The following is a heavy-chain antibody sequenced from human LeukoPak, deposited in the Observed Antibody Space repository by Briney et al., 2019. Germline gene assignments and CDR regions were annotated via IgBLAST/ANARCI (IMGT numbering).Heavy chain of an antibody. CDR3: ARELYDYDFWSGYQNYYMDV. CDR2: IYTSGST. CDR1: GGSISSYY. D-gene: IGHD3-3*01. J-gene: IGHJ6*03. V-gene: IGHV4-4*07. Sequence: SETLSLTCTVSGGSISSYYWSWIRQPAGKGLEWIGRIYTSGSTNYNPSLKSRVTMSVDTSKNQFSLKLSSVTAADTAVYYCARELYDYDFWSGYQNYYMDVWGKGTTVTVSS.